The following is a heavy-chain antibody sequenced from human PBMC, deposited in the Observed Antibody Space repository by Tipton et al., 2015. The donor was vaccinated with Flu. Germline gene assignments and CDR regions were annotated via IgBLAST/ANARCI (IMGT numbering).Heavy chain of an antibody. CDR2: ISFDGDNK. D-gene: IGHD3-16*02. Sequence: SLRLPCVASGFTFSDFAMHWVRQAPGKGPEWVAVISFDGDNKFYADSVQGRFTISRDNSRNTLYLHMTSLATNDTSVYYCARANFVTGSYRPYFLDLWGQGALVTVSS. V-gene: IGHV3-30-3*01. CDR3: ARANFVTGSYRPYFLDL. CDR1: GFTFSDFA. J-gene: IGHJ5*02.